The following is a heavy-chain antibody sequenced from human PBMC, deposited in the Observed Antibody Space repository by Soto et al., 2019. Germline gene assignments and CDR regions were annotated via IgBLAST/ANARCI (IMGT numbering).Heavy chain of an antibody. CDR2: IIPIFGTA. Sequence: SVKVSCKASGGTFSSYAISWVRQAPGQGLEWMGGIIPIFGTANYAQKFQGRVTITADESTSTAYMELSSLRSEDTAVYYCARDYYGSGYLDYYYYGMDVWGQGTTVTVSS. V-gene: IGHV1-69*13. J-gene: IGHJ6*02. CDR1: GGTFSSYA. D-gene: IGHD3-10*01. CDR3: ARDYYGSGYLDYYYYGMDV.